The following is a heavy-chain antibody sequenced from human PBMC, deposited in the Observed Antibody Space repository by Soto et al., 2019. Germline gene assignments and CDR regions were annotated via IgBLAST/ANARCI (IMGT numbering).Heavy chain of an antibody. V-gene: IGHV1-69*01. J-gene: IGHJ5*02. CDR3: AREEDCCSTYCYKGRGWFAP. D-gene: IGHD2-2*02. CDR2: IIPIFGTA. CDR1: GGTFSSYA. Sequence: QVQLVQSGAEVKKPGSPVKVSCKASGGTFSSYAISWVRQAPGQGLEWMGGIIPIFGTANYAQKFQGRVTITADESTSTAYMELSSLRAEDTGVNYCAREEDCCSTYCYKGRGWFAPWGQGSLVTDSS.